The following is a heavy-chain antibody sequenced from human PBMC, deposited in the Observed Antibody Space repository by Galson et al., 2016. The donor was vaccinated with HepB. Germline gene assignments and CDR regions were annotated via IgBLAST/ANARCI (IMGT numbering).Heavy chain of an antibody. CDR2: VWRDGNNK. J-gene: IGHJ4*02. CDR1: GFTFNSHK. Sequence: SLRLSCAASGFTFNSHKMHWVRQAPGKGLEWVARVWRDGNNKDYSDSVKGRFTISRDNSKNTLYLQMNSLRTEDTAVYYCARDANLAYCRGDCYWFDYWGPGTLVTVSS. CDR3: ARDANLAYCRGDCYWFDY. D-gene: IGHD2-21*02. V-gene: IGHV3-33*01.